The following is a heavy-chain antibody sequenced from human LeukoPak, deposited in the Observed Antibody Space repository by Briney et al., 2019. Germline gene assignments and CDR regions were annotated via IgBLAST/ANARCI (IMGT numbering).Heavy chain of an antibody. D-gene: IGHD5-12*01. CDR1: GGSISSYY. CDR2: IYYSGST. J-gene: IGHJ4*02. Sequence: SETLSLTCTVSGGSISSYYWSWIRQPPGKGLEWIGYIYYSGSTNYNPSLKSRVTISVDTSKNQFSLKLSSVTAADTAVYYCALGDMGVATIDYWGQGTLVTVSS. V-gene: IGHV4-59*08. CDR3: ALGDMGVATIDY.